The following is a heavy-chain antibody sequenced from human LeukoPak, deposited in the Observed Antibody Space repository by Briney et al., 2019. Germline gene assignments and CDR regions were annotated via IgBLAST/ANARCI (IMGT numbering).Heavy chain of an antibody. CDR1: GYTFTNSY. D-gene: IGHD2-21*02. V-gene: IGHV1-2*02. CDR2: INLKSGDT. CDR3: ARGGRHCGGDCYSFDF. J-gene: IGHJ4*02. Sequence: ASVKVSCKASGYTFTNSYMHWVRQAPGRGLEYLAWINLKSGDTIYAQKFQGRVTLTRDTSISTAYMDLGSLRSDDTAIYYCARGGRHCGGDCYSFDFWGQGTLVTVSS.